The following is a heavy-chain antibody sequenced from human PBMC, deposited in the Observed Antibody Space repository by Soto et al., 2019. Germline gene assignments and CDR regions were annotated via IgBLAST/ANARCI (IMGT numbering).Heavy chain of an antibody. D-gene: IGHD3-16*01. CDR2: LYHSGST. J-gene: IGHJ4*02. Sequence: QVQLQESGPGLVEPSGTLSLTCAVSGDSISSSSWWSWVLQPPGKGLEWIGELYHSGSTNYNPSLKSRVTVSRAKSKNQFSLRVSSVTVADTAKSYCARNAYYAINYWSLGTPVTVSS. CDR1: GDSISSSSW. V-gene: IGHV4-4*02. CDR3: ARNAYYAINY.